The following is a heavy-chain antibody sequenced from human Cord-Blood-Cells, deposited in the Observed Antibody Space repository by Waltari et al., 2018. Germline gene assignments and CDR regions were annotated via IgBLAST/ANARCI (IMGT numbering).Heavy chain of an antibody. D-gene: IGHD1-1*01. J-gene: IGHJ4*02. CDR1: GFTFISSA. CDR2: ISYDGSNK. Sequence: QVQLVEAGGGVVPPGRSLRFSCAASGFTFISSAMPWVRQAPGKGLEWVAVISYDGSNKYYADSVKGRFTISRDNSKNTLYLQMNSLRAEDTAVYYCARGNWIFDYWGQGTLVTVSS. CDR3: ARGNWIFDY. V-gene: IGHV3-30-3*01.